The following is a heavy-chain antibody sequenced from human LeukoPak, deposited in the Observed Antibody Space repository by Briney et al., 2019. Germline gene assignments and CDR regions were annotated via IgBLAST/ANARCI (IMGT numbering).Heavy chain of an antibody. Sequence: PSETLSLTCTVSGGSISGSSYYWGWIRQPPGKGLEWIGDIYYTGSSYYSPSLKSRVSVSADTSKNQFSLKLTSVTAADTALYYCARHGPPMQTMFFDFWGQGALVIVSS. D-gene: IGHD3-10*02. J-gene: IGHJ4*02. V-gene: IGHV4-39*01. CDR3: ARHGPPMQTMFFDF. CDR1: GGSISGSSYY. CDR2: IYYTGSS.